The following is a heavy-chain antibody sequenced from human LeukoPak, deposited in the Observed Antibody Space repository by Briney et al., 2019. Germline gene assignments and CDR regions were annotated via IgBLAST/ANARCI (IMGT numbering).Heavy chain of an antibody. D-gene: IGHD2-21*01. Sequence: GGSLRLSCAGSGFTFSHYGMHWVRQAPGKGLEWVAGIQYDGSKTYYGASVKGRFSISRDNSRNTLYLQMSSLRAEDTAVYSCARDVDTSNHMSIFDPWGQGTLVTVSS. V-gene: IGHV3-33*01. CDR2: IQYDGSKT. CDR3: ARDVDTSNHMSIFDP. CDR1: GFTFSHYG. J-gene: IGHJ5*02.